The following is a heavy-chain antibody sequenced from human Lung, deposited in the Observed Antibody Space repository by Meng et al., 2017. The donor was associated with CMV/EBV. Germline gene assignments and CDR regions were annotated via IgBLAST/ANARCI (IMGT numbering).Heavy chain of an antibody. V-gene: IGHV3-15*01. CDR3: STMTTVSTIAVPFDY. CDR2: VKRITDGGTT. Sequence: GXXRLSCAGSGFTFSNAWMNWVRQAPGKGLELVGRVKRITDGGTTDYAAPVKGRFTISRDDSLNTLYLQMNSLKTEDTAVYYCSTMTTVSTIAVPFDYWGQGXLVTVSS. J-gene: IGHJ4*02. CDR1: GFTFSNAW. D-gene: IGHD4-11*01.